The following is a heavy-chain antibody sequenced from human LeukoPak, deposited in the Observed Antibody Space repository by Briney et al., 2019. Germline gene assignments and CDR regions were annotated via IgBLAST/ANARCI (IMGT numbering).Heavy chain of an antibody. J-gene: IGHJ4*02. CDR1: GFTFSTNS. V-gene: IGHV3-21*05. Sequence: KTGGSLRLSCAASGFTFSTNSMNWVRQAPGKGLEWVSYISGSSSFMLYADSVKGRFTISRDNAKNSVFLQMNSLRAEDTAVYYCARLPYCTGGVCYSFVNWGQGTLVTVSS. CDR3: ARLPYCTGGVCYSFVN. CDR2: ISGSSSFM. D-gene: IGHD2-8*02.